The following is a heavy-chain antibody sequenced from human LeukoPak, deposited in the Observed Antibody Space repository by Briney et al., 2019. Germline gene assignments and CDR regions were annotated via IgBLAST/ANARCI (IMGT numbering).Heavy chain of an antibody. Sequence: SQTLSLTCAISGDSVSSNSAGWNWIRQSPSRGLEWLGRTYYRSKWYNEYAVSVKSRITINPDTSKNQFSLQLNSVTPGDTAVYYCAGTNSGNLEIWGQGTMVTVSS. V-gene: IGHV6-1*01. CDR3: AGTNSGNLEI. J-gene: IGHJ3*02. CDR1: GDSVSSNSAG. D-gene: IGHD1-26*01. CDR2: TYYRSKWYN.